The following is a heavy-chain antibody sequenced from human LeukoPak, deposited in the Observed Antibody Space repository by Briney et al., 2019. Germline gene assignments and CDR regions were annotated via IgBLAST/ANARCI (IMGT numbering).Heavy chain of an antibody. CDR3: AKGPYYYGSGSLMDV. Sequence: PGRSLRLSCAASGFTFSSYAMHWVRQAPGRGLEWVAVISYDGSNKKYGDSVKGRFTISRDNSKNTLYLQMNSLRAEDTAVYYCAKGPYYYGSGSLMDVWGKGTTVTISS. J-gene: IGHJ6*04. V-gene: IGHV3-30*04. D-gene: IGHD3-10*01. CDR1: GFTFSSYA. CDR2: ISYDGSNK.